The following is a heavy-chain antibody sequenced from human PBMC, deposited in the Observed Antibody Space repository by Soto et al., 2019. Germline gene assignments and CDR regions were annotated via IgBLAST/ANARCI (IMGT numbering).Heavy chain of an antibody. J-gene: IGHJ6*03. Sequence: GGSVKVSCKASGYTFTSYEINWVRQGTGQGLEWLGWMNPNSGNTGYAQKFQGRVTMTRNTSTSTAFMELSSLRSEDTAVYYCARGPAYGDYGLYYYYYMDVWGKGTTVTVSS. CDR1: GYTFTSYE. V-gene: IGHV1-8*01. D-gene: IGHD4-17*01. CDR3: ARGPAYGDYGLYYYYYMDV. CDR2: MNPNSGNT.